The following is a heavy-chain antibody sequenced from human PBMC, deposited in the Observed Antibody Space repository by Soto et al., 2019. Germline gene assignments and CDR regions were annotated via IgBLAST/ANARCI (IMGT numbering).Heavy chain of an antibody. J-gene: IGHJ4*02. CDR2: ISYDGSNK. CDR3: AKPSEQWLDDYYFDY. Sequence: GGSLRLSCAASGFTFSSYGMHWVRQAPGKGLEWVAVISYDGSNKYYADSVKGRFTISRDNSKNTLYLQMNSLRAEDTAVYYCAKPSEQWLDDYYFDYWGQGTLVTVSS. V-gene: IGHV3-30*18. D-gene: IGHD6-19*01. CDR1: GFTFSSYG.